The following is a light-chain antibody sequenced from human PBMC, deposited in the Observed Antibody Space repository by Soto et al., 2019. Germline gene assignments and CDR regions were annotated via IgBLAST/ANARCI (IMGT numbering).Light chain of an antibody. CDR2: AAS. J-gene: IGKJ2*02. CDR3: QQSYSTPRT. CDR1: QSISSY. V-gene: IGKV1-39*01. Sequence: DIQMTQSPSSLSASVGDRVTITCRASQSISSYLNWYQQKPGKAPKLLIYAASSLQSGVPSRFSGSGSGTYFTLTISSRQPEDFATYYCQQSYSTPRTFGQGTKLQIK.